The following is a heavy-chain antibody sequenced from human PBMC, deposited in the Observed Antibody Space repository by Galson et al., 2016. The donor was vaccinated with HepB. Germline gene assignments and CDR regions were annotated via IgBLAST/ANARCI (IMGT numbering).Heavy chain of an antibody. V-gene: IGHV1-2*04. D-gene: IGHD4-17*01. CDR3: ARAGAYGDYGPMGIYGLDV. CDR2: INPNSGDT. J-gene: IGHJ6*02. Sequence: SVKVSCKASGYTFTGYFIHWVRQVPGQGLEWMGWINPNSGDTNYAQKFQGWVTMTRDTSITTAYMELGRLRSDDTAVFYCARAGAYGDYGPMGIYGLDVWGQGTTVTVSS. CDR1: GYTFTGYF.